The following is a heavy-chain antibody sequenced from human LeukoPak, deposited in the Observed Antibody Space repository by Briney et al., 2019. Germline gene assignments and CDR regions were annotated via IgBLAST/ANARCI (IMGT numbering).Heavy chain of an antibody. Sequence: GGSLRLSCAASGFTFSSYSMNWVRQAPGKGLEWVSSISSSSSYIYYADSVKGRFTISRDNAKNSLYLQMNSLRAEDTAVYYCVSIRYYDFWRGQAINYYRDVGGKGTTVTVSS. CDR1: GFTFSSYS. J-gene: IGHJ6*03. CDR2: ISSSSSYI. CDR3: VSIRYYDFWRGQAINYYRDV. V-gene: IGHV3-21*01. D-gene: IGHD3-3*01.